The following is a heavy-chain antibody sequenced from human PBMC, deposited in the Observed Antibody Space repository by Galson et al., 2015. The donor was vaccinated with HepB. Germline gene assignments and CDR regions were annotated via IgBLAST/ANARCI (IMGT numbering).Heavy chain of an antibody. D-gene: IGHD1-14*01. CDR1: GFTFSNYV. CDR2: MSYDAKNN. Sequence: SLRLSCAASGFTFSNYVMYWVRQAPGKGLEWVAIMSYDAKNNNYADSVKSRFTIYRDTSKDTVHLQMNSLRTEDTALHYCAKALSSGNLHGIIDYWGTGALVPVSS. CDR3: AKALSSGNLHGIIDY. J-gene: IGHJ4*02. V-gene: IGHV3-30*18.